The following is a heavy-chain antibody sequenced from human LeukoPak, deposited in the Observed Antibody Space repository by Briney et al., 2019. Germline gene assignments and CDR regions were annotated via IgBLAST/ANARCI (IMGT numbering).Heavy chain of an antibody. V-gene: IGHV3-7*03. D-gene: IGHD4-17*01. J-gene: IGHJ4*02. CDR3: ARDGDNVHPPFDY. Sequence: PGGSLRLSCAASGFTFNNYWMSWVRQVPGKGLEWVAVIKPDGSVKYYVDSVKGRFTISRDNAKNSLSLQMNSLRAEDTAVYYCARDGDNVHPPFDYWGQGILVTVSP. CDR1: GFTFNNYW. CDR2: IKPDGSVK.